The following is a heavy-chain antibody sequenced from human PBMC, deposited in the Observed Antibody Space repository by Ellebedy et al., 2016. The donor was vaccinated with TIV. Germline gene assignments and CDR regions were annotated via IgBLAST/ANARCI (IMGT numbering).Heavy chain of an antibody. J-gene: IGHJ3*02. Sequence: PGGSLRLSCAASGFTFSDYYMSWIRQAPGKGLEWVSYISSGGSTMKYADSAKGRFTIPRDNADNSLYLQMNSRRADDTAVYYCARDRTGVLDIWGQGTMVTVSS. CDR3: ARDRTGVLDI. D-gene: IGHD3-10*01. CDR1: GFTFSDYY. CDR2: ISSGGSTM. V-gene: IGHV3-11*04.